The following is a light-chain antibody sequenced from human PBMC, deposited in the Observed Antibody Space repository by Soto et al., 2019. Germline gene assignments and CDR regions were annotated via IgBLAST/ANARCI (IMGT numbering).Light chain of an antibody. J-gene: IGKJ1*01. CDR1: QSVTSTV. Sequence: EIVLTQSPGSLYSSPGVIATLSCRASQSVTSTVFAWYQQRPRQAPRLLMYGASRRATGIPERFSGSGSGTDFTLTNGRLEPEDFAVYYCQQFDSAVPFGQGTKVEIK. CDR2: GAS. V-gene: IGKV3-20*01. CDR3: QQFDSAVP.